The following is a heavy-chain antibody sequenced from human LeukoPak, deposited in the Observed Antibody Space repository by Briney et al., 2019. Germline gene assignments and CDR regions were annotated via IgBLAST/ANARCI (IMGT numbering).Heavy chain of an antibody. J-gene: IGHJ4*02. CDR2: IKPDGSDE. CDR1: GFTFSSYW. V-gene: IGHV3-7*04. CDR3: ARENFQY. Sequence: AGGSLRLSCAASGFTFSSYWMNWVRQAPGKGLEWVANIKPDGSDEYYVDSVKGRFTISRDNAENSLYLQMNSLRAEDMAVYYCARENFQYWAQGTLVTVSS.